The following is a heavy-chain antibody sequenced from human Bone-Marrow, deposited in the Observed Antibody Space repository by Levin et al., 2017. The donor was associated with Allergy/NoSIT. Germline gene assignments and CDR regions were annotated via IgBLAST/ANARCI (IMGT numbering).Heavy chain of an antibody. CDR3: ARDHIVVVPAAILNYYYYGMDV. V-gene: IGHV3-30*04. J-gene: IGHJ6*02. D-gene: IGHD2-2*01. CDR2: ISYDGSNK. Sequence: SGGSLRLSCAASGFTFSSYAMHWVRQAPGKGLEWVAVISYDGSNKYYADSVKGRFTISRDNSKNTLYLQMNSLRAEDTAVYYCARDHIVVVPAAILNYYYYGMDVWGQGTTVTVSS. CDR1: GFTFSSYA.